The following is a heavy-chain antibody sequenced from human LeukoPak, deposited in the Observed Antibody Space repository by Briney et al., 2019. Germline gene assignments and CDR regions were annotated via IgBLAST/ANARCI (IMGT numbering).Heavy chain of an antibody. CDR2: ISYDGSNK. D-gene: IGHD6-19*01. Sequence: GGSLRLSCAASGFTFSSYGMHWVRQAPGKGLEWVAVISYDGSNKYYADSVKGRFTISRDNSKNTLYLQMNSLRAEDTAVYYCAKDLKQWPQSFDYWGQGTLVTVSS. CDR1: GFTFSSYG. V-gene: IGHV3-30*18. J-gene: IGHJ4*02. CDR3: AKDLKQWPQSFDY.